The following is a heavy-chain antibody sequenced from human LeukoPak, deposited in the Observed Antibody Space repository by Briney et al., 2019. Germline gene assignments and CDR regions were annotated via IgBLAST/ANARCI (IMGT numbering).Heavy chain of an antibody. J-gene: IGHJ6*03. V-gene: IGHV3-21*01. CDR1: GFTFSSHS. D-gene: IGHD1-14*01. CDR3: ARESRKEKIIAEYGLKSGYYYMDV. CDR2: ISTSSSYI. Sequence: PGGSLRLSCAASGFTFSSHSMTWVRQAPGKGLEWVSSISTSSSYIYYADSVKGRFTISRDNAKNSLYLQMNSLRAEDTAVYYCARESRKEKIIAEYGLKSGYYYMDVWGKGTTVTVSS.